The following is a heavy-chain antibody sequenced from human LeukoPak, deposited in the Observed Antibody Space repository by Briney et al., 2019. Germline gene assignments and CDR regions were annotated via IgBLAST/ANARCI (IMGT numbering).Heavy chain of an antibody. CDR3: ARVYNYYDTSGYYLGNYFDH. Sequence: ASVKASCKASGYTFTSYGISWVRQAPGQGLEWMGWISVYNGNTNNAQKLQGRVTMTTDTSTSTAYMELRSLRSDDTAVYYCARVYNYYDTSGYYLGNYFDHWGRGTLVTVSS. CDR1: GYTFTSYG. D-gene: IGHD3-22*01. V-gene: IGHV1-18*01. CDR2: ISVYNGNT. J-gene: IGHJ4*02.